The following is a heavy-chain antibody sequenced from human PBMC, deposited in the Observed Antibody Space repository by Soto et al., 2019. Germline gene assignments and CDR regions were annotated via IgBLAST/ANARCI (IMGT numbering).Heavy chain of an antibody. CDR3: VRGGGGGLFDP. CDR2: ISPGSRYP. CDR1: GFTFGGSY. V-gene: IGHV3-11*06. J-gene: IGHJ5*02. D-gene: IGHD2-15*01. Sequence: LRLSCAGSGFTFGGSYMSWIRQAPGKGLEWLSHISPGSRYPAYADSVKGRFTISRDNAKRSLYLQMMSLTAEDTAIYYCVRGGGGGLFDPWGQGTMVTVSS.